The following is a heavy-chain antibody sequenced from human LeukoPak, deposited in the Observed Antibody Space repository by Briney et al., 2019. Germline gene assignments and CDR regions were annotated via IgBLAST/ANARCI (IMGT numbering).Heavy chain of an antibody. Sequence: PSETLSLTCAVYGGSFSGYYRSWIRQPPGKGLEWIGEINHSGSTNYNPSLKSRVTISVDTSKNQFSLKLGSVTAADTAVYYCAREVDTAPLGYYYYYYMDVWGKGTTVTVSS. J-gene: IGHJ6*03. D-gene: IGHD5-18*01. V-gene: IGHV4-34*01. CDR3: AREVDTAPLGYYYYYYMDV. CDR2: INHSGST. CDR1: GGSFSGYY.